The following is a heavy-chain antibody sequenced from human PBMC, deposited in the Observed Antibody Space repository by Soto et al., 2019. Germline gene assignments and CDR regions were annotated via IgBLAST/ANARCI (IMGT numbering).Heavy chain of an antibody. CDR1: GFTFDDYA. J-gene: IGHJ4*02. CDR3: AKGGSGSPAGRFDY. D-gene: IGHD1-26*01. V-gene: IGHV3-9*01. CDR2: ISWNSAMI. Sequence: EVQLVESGGGLEQPGRSLRLSCAASGFTFDDYAMHWVRQGPGKGLEWVSGISWNSAMIYYADSVKGRFTISRDNAKNSLYLQMNGLRAEDTALYYCAKGGSGSPAGRFDYWGQGTLVTVSS.